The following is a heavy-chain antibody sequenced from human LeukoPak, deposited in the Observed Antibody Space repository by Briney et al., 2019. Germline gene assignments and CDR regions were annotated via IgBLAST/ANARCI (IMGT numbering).Heavy chain of an antibody. V-gene: IGHV3-30*04. D-gene: IGHD3-10*01. CDR1: GFTFSSYA. J-gene: IGHJ5*02. CDR2: ISYDGSSK. CDR3: ARDFLYGSGSYSFNWFDP. Sequence: GGSLRLSCAASGFTFSSYAMHWVRQAPGKGLEWVAVISYDGSSKYYADSVKGRFTISRDNSKNTLYLQMNSLRAEDTAVYYCARDFLYGSGSYSFNWFDPWGQGTPVTVSS.